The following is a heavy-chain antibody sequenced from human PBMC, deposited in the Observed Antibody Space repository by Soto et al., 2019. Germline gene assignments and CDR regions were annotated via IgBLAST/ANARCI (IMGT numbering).Heavy chain of an antibody. CDR2: INAYNGNT. J-gene: IGHJ3*02. CDR3: ARKSYRVTVRPDDALDI. V-gene: IGHV1-18*01. D-gene: IGHD3-16*02. CDR1: GYTFTSYS. Sequence: ASVKVSCKPPGYTFTSYSISWVRQAPGQWREWMAWINAYNGNTTDTKNLQGRVTMTTDRSTSTAYMELRSLRSDDTAVYYCARKSYRVTVRPDDALDICGQGTMVTVSS.